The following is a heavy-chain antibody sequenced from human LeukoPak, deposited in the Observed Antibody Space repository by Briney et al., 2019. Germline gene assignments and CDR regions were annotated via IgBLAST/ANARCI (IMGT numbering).Heavy chain of an antibody. CDR1: GYTFTGYH. D-gene: IGHD6-13*01. J-gene: IGHJ4*02. Sequence: ASVKVSCKASGYTFTGYHIHWVRQAPGQGHEWMGRINPYSGDTNFAQKFQDRVTMTRDTSITTAYMDLSSLTPDDTAVYFCARDQGSLTRSWYTGYWGQGTQVTVSS. CDR3: ARDQGSLTRSWYTGY. V-gene: IGHV1-2*06. CDR2: INPYSGDT.